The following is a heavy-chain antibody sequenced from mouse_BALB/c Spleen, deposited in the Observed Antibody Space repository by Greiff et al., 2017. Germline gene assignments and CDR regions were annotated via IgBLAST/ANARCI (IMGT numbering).Heavy chain of an antibody. CDR1: GFNIKDTY. CDR3: ARDYGSSLESD. V-gene: IGHV14-3*02. CDR2: IDPANGNT. J-gene: IGHJ3*01. D-gene: IGHD1-1*01. Sequence: VQLQQSGAELVKPGASVKLSCTASGFNIKDTYMHWVKQRPEQGLEWIGRIDPANGNTKYDPKFQGKATITADTSSNTAYLQLSSLTSEDTAVYYCARDYGSSLESDWGQGTLVTVAA.